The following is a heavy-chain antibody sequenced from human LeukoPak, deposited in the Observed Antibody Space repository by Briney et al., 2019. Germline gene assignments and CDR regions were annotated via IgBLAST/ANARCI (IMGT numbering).Heavy chain of an antibody. CDR1: GFTFSSYS. CDR2: ISSSSSYI. V-gene: IGHV3-21*06. CDR3: ARDRYYGSGILDV. D-gene: IGHD3-10*01. J-gene: IGHJ6*02. Sequence: GGSLRLSRAASGFTFSSYSMNWVRKAPGKGLEWVSSISSSSSYIYYADSVKGRFTISRDNAKNTLYLQMNSLRAEDTAVYYCARDRYYGSGILDVWGQGTTVTVSS.